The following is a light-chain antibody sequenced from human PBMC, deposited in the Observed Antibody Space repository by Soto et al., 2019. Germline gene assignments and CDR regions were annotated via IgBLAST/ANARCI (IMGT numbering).Light chain of an antibody. CDR3: AAWDDSLSGHWV. J-gene: IGLJ3*02. CDR1: SFNIGGNT. CDR2: SNN. V-gene: IGLV1-44*01. Sequence: QSVLTQPPSASGTPGQRVTISCSGSSFNIGGNTVNWYQQVTGTAPKLLINSNNQRPSGVPDRFSGSKSGTSASLAISGLQSEDEADYYCAAWDDSLSGHWVFGGGTQLTVL.